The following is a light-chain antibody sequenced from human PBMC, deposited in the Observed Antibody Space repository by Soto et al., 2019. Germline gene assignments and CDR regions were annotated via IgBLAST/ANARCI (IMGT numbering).Light chain of an antibody. CDR3: VLYMGSGIWV. V-gene: IGLV8-61*01. CDR2: STY. CDR1: SGSVSTNNY. J-gene: IGLJ3*02. Sequence: QAVVTQEPSFSVSPGATVTFTCGLSSGSVSTNNYPSWYQQTPGQAPRTLIYSTYTRSSGVPDRFSASILGNKAALTITGAQADDESDYYCVLYMGSGIWVFGGGTKLTVL.